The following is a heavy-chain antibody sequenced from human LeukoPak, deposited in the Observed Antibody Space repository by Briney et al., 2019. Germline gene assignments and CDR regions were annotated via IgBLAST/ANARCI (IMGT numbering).Heavy chain of an antibody. D-gene: IGHD3-9*01. CDR1: GYTFTSYY. CDR2: INPSGGST. J-gene: IGHJ4*02. Sequence: ASVKVSCEASGYTFTSYYMHWVRQAPGQGLEWMGIINPSGGSTSYAQKFQGRVTMTRDTSTSTVYMELSSLRSEDTAVYYCARGSNLPTGYYDILTGYSLFDYWGQGTLVTVSS. CDR3: ARGSNLPTGYYDILTGYSLFDY. V-gene: IGHV1-46*01.